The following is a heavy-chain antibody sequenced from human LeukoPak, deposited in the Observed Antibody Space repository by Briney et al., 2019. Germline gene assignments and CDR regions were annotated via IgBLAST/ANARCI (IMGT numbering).Heavy chain of an antibody. CDR1: GYTFTGYY. Sequence: ASVKVSCKASGYTFTGYYMHWVRQAPGQGLEWMGWINPNSGGTNYAQKFQGRVTMTRDTSISTAYMELSRLRSDDTAVYYCESRSTDFYDILTGLPTGYWGQGTLVTVSS. D-gene: IGHD3-9*01. J-gene: IGHJ4*02. V-gene: IGHV1-2*02. CDR2: INPNSGGT. CDR3: ESRSTDFYDILTGLPTGY.